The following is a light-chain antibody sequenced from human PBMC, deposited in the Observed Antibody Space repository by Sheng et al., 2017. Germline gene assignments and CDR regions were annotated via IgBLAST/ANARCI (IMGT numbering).Light chain of an antibody. CDR2: EVT. CDR1: RSDVGRYNR. CDR3: SSYSTISTRM. V-gene: IGLV2-18*02. Sequence: QSALTQPPSVSGSPGQSVTISCTGTRSDVGRYNRVSWYQQSPRGHAPKLIIYEVTNRPSGVPDRFSGSKSGNTASLTISGLQAEDEADYYCSSYSTISTRMFGGGTKLTVL. J-gene: IGLJ3*02.